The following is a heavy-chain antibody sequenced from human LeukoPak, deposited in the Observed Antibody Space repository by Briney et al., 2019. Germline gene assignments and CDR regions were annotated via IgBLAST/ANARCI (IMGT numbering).Heavy chain of an antibody. Sequence: GGSLRLSCAASGFTFSTYGMTWVRQAPGKGLEWVSSISGSGGSTYYADSVKGRVTVSRDNSKSTLFLQMNSPRAEDTAVYYCARDEGLDGYNSYWGQGTLVTVSS. J-gene: IGHJ4*02. D-gene: IGHD5-24*01. CDR3: ARDEGLDGYNSY. CDR2: ISGSGGST. CDR1: GFTFSTYG. V-gene: IGHV3-23*01.